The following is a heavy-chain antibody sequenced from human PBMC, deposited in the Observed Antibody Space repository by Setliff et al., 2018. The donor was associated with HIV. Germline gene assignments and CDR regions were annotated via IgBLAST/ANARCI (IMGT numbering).Heavy chain of an antibody. CDR2: IIPPLHVT. Sequence: GASVKVSCKASGGTFSRHAISWVRQAPGQGLMWMGGIIPPLHVTHYAQKFRGRVTLSADSSARAAYMQLSGLTSEDTAAYYCVRSDPRLTQSGDYFYNMDVWGKGTAVTVSS. J-gene: IGHJ6*04. CDR3: VRSDPRLTQSGDYFYNMDV. CDR1: GGTFSRHA. D-gene: IGHD2-8*02. V-gene: IGHV1-69*10.